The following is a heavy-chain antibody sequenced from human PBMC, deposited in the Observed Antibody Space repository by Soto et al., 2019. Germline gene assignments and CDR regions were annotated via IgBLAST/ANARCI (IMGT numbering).Heavy chain of an antibody. Sequence: PSETLSLTCAVSGYSISSGYYWGWIRQPPGKGLEWIGSIYHSGSTYYNPSLKSRVTISVDTSKNQFSLKLSSVTAADTAVYYCARDQAQNWNDPRYYYGMDVWGQGTTVTVSS. J-gene: IGHJ6*02. CDR1: GYSISSGYY. CDR3: ARDQAQNWNDPRYYYGMDV. CDR2: IYHSGST. V-gene: IGHV4-38-2*02. D-gene: IGHD1-1*01.